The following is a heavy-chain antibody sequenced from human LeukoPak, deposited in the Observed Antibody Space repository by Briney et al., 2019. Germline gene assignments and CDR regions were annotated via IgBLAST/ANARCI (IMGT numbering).Heavy chain of an antibody. J-gene: IGHJ6*02. Sequence: GGSLRLSSAASGFTFSSYGMHWVRQAPGKGLEWVAVIWYDGSNKYYADSVKGRFTISRDNSKNTLYLQMNSLRAEDTAVYYCARAGGTYSGYGDGMDVWGQGTTVTVSS. CDR3: ARAGGTYSGYGDGMDV. CDR1: GFTFSSYG. V-gene: IGHV3-33*01. D-gene: IGHD5-12*01. CDR2: IWYDGSNK.